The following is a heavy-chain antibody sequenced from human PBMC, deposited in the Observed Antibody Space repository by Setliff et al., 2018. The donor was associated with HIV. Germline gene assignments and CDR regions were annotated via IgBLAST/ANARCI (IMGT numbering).Heavy chain of an antibody. CDR2: ISYDGSRM. CDR3: ARVANSRGYSYDFDS. Sequence: PGGSLRLSCVASGFTFSTFAMHWVRQAPGKGLEWVSVISYDGSRMPYADSVKGRFTISRDDSKNTLFLQLNTLRPEDTAVYYCARVANSRGYSYDFDSWGQGTLVTVSS. V-gene: IGHV3-30*04. CDR1: GFTFSTFA. D-gene: IGHD5-18*01. J-gene: IGHJ4*02.